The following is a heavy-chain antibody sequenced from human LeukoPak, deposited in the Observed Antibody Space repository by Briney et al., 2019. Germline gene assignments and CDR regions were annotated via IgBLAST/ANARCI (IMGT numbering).Heavy chain of an antibody. V-gene: IGHV1-69*13. CDR3: ARERIAVAGRNYFDY. CDR1: GGTFSSYA. J-gene: IGHJ4*02. Sequence: SVKVSCKASGGTFSSYAISWVRQAPGQGLEWMGGIIPIFGTANYAQKFQGRVTITADESTSTAYMELSSLRSGDTAVYYCARERIAVAGRNYFDYWGQGTLVTVSS. CDR2: IIPIFGTA. D-gene: IGHD6-19*01.